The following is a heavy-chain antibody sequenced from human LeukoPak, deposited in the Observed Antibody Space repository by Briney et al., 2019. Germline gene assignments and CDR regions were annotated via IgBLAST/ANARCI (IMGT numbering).Heavy chain of an antibody. J-gene: IGHJ4*02. D-gene: IGHD5-12*01. CDR2: IYSGGTT. Sequence: GGSLRLSCAVSGFTVSSNYMSWVRQAPGRGLEWVSVIYSGGTTYYADSVKGRFTISRDNSKNTLYLQMNSLRAEDTAVYYCARGYNGYDPFDYWGRGTLVTVSS. V-gene: IGHV3-66*01. CDR3: ARGYNGYDPFDY. CDR1: GFTVSSNY.